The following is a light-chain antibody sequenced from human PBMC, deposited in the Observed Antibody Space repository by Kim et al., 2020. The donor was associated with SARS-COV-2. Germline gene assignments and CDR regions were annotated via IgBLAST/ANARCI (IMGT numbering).Light chain of an antibody. J-gene: IGKJ1*01. CDR2: KAS. CDR1: QGISSW. Sequence: IQMTQSPSSLSASVGDRVTISCRASQGISSWLAWYQQKPGKAPSLLIYKASTLERGVPSRFNGSGSGTDFTLTISSLQPDDFATYYCQQYNDFPRTFGQGTKVDIK. CDR3: QQYNDFPRT. V-gene: IGKV1-5*03.